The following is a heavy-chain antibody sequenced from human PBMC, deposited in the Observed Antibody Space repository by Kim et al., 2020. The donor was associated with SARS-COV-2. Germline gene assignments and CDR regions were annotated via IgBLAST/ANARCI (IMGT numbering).Heavy chain of an antibody. Sequence: GGSLRLSCAASGFTFDDYAMHWVRQAPGKGLEWVSLISGDGGSTYYADSVKGRFTISRDNSKNSLYLQMNSLRTEDTALYYCAKDINLWAVGAIDYWGQGTLVTVSS. CDR3: AKDINLWAVGAIDY. D-gene: IGHD1-26*01. CDR2: ISGDGGST. J-gene: IGHJ4*02. V-gene: IGHV3-43*02. CDR1: GFTFDDYA.